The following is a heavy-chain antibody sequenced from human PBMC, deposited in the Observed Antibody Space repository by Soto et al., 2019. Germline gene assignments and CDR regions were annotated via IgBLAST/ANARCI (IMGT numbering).Heavy chain of an antibody. CDR1: GFTFNIYA. CDR3: AKDIWMAVAGTCY. J-gene: IGHJ4*02. CDR2: ISGNGRNT. Sequence: GSLRLSCAASGFTFNIYAMSWVRQAPGKGLEWVSAISGNGRNTYYADSVKGRFTISRDNSKNTLYLQMSSLRAEDTAVYYCAKDIWMAVAGTCYWGQGTLVTVSS. V-gene: IGHV3-23*01. D-gene: IGHD6-19*01.